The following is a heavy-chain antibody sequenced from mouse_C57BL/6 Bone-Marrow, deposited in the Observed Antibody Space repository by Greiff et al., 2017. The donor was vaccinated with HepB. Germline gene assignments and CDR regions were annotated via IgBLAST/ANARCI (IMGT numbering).Heavy chain of an antibody. CDR3: ARSYYYGSPAWFAY. CDR1: GFTFSDYG. V-gene: IGHV5-17*01. CDR2: ISSGSSTI. J-gene: IGHJ3*01. Sequence: DVMLVESGGGLVKPGGSLKLSCAASGFTFSDYGMHWVRQAPEKGLEWVAYISSGSSTIYYADTVKGRFTISRDNAKNTLFLQMTSLRSEDTAMYYCARSYYYGSPAWFAYWGQGTLVTVSA. D-gene: IGHD1-1*01.